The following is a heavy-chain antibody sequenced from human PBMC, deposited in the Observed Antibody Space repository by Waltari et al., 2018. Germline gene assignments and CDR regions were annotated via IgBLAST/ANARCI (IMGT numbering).Heavy chain of an antibody. V-gene: IGHV4-59*06. CDR1: GFTFSSYS. Sequence: VQLVESGGGLVKPGGSLRLSCAASGFTFSSYSMNWVRQHPGKGLEWIGYIYYSGSTYYNPALKSRVTISVDTSKNQFSLKLSSVTAADTAVYYCASARVLRNYYMDVWGKGTTVTVSS. CDR2: IYYSGST. CDR3: ASARVLRNYYMDV. J-gene: IGHJ6*03. D-gene: IGHD4-17*01.